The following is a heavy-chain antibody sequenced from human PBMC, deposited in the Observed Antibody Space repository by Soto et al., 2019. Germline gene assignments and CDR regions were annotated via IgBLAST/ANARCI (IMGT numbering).Heavy chain of an antibody. D-gene: IGHD1-26*01. CDR3: GRGRSGQIVVFY. V-gene: IGHV1-2*02. Sequence: ASVKVSCKASGYTFTGHYIHWVRQAPEQGPEWMGEIGPETGATRYAQKFQGRVTMTRDMSITTVYMELNNLSPDDTAVYYCGRGRSGQIVVFYWGQGTPVTVAS. CDR2: IGPETGAT. J-gene: IGHJ4*02. CDR1: GYTFTGHY.